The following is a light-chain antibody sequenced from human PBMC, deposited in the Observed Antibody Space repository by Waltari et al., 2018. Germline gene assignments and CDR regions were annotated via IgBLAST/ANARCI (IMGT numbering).Light chain of an antibody. V-gene: IGLV1-44*01. CDR1: NSNIGSNT. CDR2: SND. J-gene: IGLJ2*01. CDR3: ATWDDRLTGVV. Sequence: QSVLTQPPSASGTPGQRVTISCSGSNSNIGSNTVNWYQQLPGTAPRLLTYSNDHRPSGVPDRFSGSKSGTSASLAISGLQSEDEADYYCATWDDRLTGVVFGGGTKVTVL.